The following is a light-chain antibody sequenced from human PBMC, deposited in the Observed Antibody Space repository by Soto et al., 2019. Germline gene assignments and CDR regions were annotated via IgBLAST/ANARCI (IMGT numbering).Light chain of an antibody. CDR2: DVS. Sequence: QSVLTQPPSASGSPGQSVTISCTGTSSDVGGYNYVSWYQQHPGKAPKLMIYDVSKRPSGVPDRFSGSKSGNTASLTVSGLQAEDEADYYCSSYSGTNIHYVFGTGTKVTDL. CDR1: SSDVGGYNY. V-gene: IGLV2-8*01. CDR3: SSYSGTNIHYV. J-gene: IGLJ1*01.